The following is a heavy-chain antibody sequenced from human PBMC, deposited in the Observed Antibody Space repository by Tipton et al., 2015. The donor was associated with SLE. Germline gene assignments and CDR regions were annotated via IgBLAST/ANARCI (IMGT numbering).Heavy chain of an antibody. CDR1: GGSISSGGYY. D-gene: IGHD1-26*01. Sequence: TLSLTCTVSGGSISSGGYYWSWIRQHPGKGLGWIGYIYYSGSTYYNPSLKSRVTISVDTSKNQFSLKLSSVTAADTAVYYCARALEGVSDQGELGYWGQGTLVTVSS. V-gene: IGHV4-31*03. J-gene: IGHJ4*02. CDR2: IYYSGST. CDR3: ARALEGVSDQGELGY.